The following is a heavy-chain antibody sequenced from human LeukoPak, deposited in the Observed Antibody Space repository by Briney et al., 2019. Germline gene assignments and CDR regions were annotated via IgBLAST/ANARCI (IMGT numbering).Heavy chain of an antibody. V-gene: IGHV3-30*04. D-gene: IGHD5-12*01. J-gene: IGHJ4*02. CDR3: AREGDSGYVELDS. CDR1: GFTFSSYA. Sequence: PGGSLRLSCAASGFTFSSYAMHWVRQAPGKGLEWVAVISHDGSNKYYADSVKGRFTISRDNAKNSLNLQMNSLRAEDTAVYYCAREGDSGYVELDSWGQGTLVTVSS. CDR2: ISHDGSNK.